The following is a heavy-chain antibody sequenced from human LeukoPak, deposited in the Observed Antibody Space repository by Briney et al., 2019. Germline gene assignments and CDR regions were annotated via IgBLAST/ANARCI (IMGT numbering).Heavy chain of an antibody. CDR2: MNPNSGNT. CDR3: ARHTPLESYFDC. CDR1: GYTFTSYD. J-gene: IGHJ4*02. Sequence: ASVKVSCKASGYTFTSYDINWVRQATGQGLEWMGWMNPNSGNTGYAQKFQGRVTMTRNTSISTAYMELSSLRSEDTAVYYCARHTPLESYFDCWGQGTLVTVSS. D-gene: IGHD1-1*01. V-gene: IGHV1-8*01.